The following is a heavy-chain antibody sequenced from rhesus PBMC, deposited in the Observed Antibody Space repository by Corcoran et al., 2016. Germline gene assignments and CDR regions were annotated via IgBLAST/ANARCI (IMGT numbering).Heavy chain of an antibody. CDR3: ARDELELRCFEF. CDR2: ISYSGST. D-gene: IGHD1-26*01. J-gene: IGHJ1*01. CDR1: GGSLSSSYYS. Sequence: QVQLQESGPGLVKPSETLSLTCAVSGGSLSSSYYSWRWLRQPPGKGPEWIGYISYSGSTSYNPSLKSRVTISRDTSKNQFSLKLSSVTAADTAVYYCARDELELRCFEFWGQGALVTVSS. V-gene: IGHV4-122*02.